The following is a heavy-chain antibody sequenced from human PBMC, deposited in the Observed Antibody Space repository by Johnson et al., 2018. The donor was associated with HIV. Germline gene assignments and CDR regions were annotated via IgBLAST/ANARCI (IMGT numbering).Heavy chain of an antibody. CDR3: VKDRNYGSYLLFFDV. CDR2: ISWNGLTI. CDR1: GFTFRSYA. Sequence: VQLVESGGGVMQPGKSLRLSCEASGFTFRSYAMHWVRQAPWKGLEWVSGISWNGLTIGYVDSVKGRFTISRNAATNSLYLRMDSLRTEDTAFYYCVKDRNYGSYLLFFDVWGQGTMVTVSS. V-gene: IGHV3-9*01. J-gene: IGHJ3*01. D-gene: IGHD3-16*01.